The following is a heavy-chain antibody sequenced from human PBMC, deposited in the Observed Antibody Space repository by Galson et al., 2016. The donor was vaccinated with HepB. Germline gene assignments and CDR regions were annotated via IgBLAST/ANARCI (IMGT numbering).Heavy chain of an antibody. V-gene: IGHV4-59*01. J-gene: IGHJ4*02. CDR3: ARAPNGDHLSFFDN. Sequence: SETLSLTCTVSGGSITTYYWNWIRQPPGKRLEWLGFVFYSGRTIYNSPLRSRVTMSVDTTKSQFSLRLSSLTAADTAVYYCARAPNGDHLSFFDNWGQGTPVTVSS. CDR1: GGSITTYY. D-gene: IGHD4-17*01. CDR2: VFYSGRT.